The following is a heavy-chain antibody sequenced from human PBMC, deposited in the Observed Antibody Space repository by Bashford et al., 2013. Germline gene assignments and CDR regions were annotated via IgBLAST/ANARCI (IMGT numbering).Heavy chain of an antibody. CDR1: GGTFSSYA. CDR2: IIPIFGTA. CDR3: ARGLGGSGSPRGNWFDP. D-gene: IGHD3-10*01. Sequence: SVKVSCKASGGTFSSYAISWVRQAPGQGLEWMGGIIPIFGTANYAQKFQGRVTITADESTSTAYMELSSLRSEDTAVYYCARGLGGSGSPRGNWFDPWGQGTLVTVSS. V-gene: IGHV1-69*13. J-gene: IGHJ5*02.